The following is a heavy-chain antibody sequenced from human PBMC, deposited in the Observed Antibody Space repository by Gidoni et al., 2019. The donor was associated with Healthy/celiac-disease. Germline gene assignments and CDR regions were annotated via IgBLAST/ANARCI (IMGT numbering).Heavy chain of an antibody. CDR2: ISWNSGSI. Sequence: EVQLVESGGGLVQPGRSLRLSCAASGFTFADYAMPWVRQAPGKGLEWVSGISWNSGSIGYADSVKGRFTISRDNAKNSLYLQMNSLRAEDTALYYCAKDLRYSSSWFGAMDVWGQGTTVTVSS. V-gene: IGHV3-9*01. J-gene: IGHJ6*02. CDR1: GFTFADYA. D-gene: IGHD6-13*01. CDR3: AKDLRYSSSWFGAMDV.